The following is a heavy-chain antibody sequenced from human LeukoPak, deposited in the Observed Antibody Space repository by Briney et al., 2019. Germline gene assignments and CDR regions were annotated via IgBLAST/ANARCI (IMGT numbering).Heavy chain of an antibody. CDR1: GFTFSSYW. CDR2: IKQDGSVK. J-gene: IGHJ4*02. V-gene: IGHV3-7*03. Sequence: GGSLRLSCAASGFTFSSYWMTWVRQAPGKGLEWVANIKQDGSVKNYVDSVKGRFTISRDNAKNSLYLQMNSLRAEDTAVYYCAKSTTLGDFDYWGQGTLVTVSS. CDR3: AKSTTLGDFDY. D-gene: IGHD4-23*01.